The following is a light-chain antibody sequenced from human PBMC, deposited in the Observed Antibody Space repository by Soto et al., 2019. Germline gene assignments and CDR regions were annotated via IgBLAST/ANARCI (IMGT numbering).Light chain of an antibody. CDR3: QQYHNLWT. Sequence: EIVLTQSPAAVSLSPGERATLSCTASHYVYSNVAWFQQRPGQAPRLLIYRASTRATGTPARFSGSGSGTEFTLTITSLQSEDFALYYCQQYHNLWTFGQGTKVDIK. CDR1: HYVYSN. J-gene: IGKJ1*01. V-gene: IGKV3-15*01. CDR2: RAS.